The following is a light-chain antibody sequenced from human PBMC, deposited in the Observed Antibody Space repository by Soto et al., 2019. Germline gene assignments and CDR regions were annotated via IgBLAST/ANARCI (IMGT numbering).Light chain of an antibody. V-gene: IGLV3-21*04. J-gene: IGLJ7*01. Sequence: SYELTQPPSVSVAPEKTTTITCGGNNIGDKRVHWYRQKPGQAPVLLISYDSDRPSGIPERFSGSNSGNTATLTISRVEAGDEADYYCQVWDIMTDNYVFGGDTQLTVL. CDR2: YDS. CDR1: NIGDKR. CDR3: QVWDIMTDNYV.